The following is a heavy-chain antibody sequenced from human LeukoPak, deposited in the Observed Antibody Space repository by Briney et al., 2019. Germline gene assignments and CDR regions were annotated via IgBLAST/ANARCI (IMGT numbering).Heavy chain of an antibody. CDR3: ARHAHSSPFDY. V-gene: IGHV4-4*09. Sequence: PSETLSLTCTVSGGSISSYYWSWIRQPPGKGLEWIGYIYTSGSTNYNPSLKSRVTISVDTSKNQFSLKLSSVTAADTAVYYCARHAHSSPFDYWGQGTLVTVSS. CDR2: IYTSGST. J-gene: IGHJ4*02. D-gene: IGHD6-6*01. CDR1: GGSISSYY.